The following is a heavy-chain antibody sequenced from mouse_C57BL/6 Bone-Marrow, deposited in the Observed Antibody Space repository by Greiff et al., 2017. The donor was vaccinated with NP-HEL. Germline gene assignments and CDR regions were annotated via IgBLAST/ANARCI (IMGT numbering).Heavy chain of an antibody. CDR1: GYTFTSYG. CDR2: IYPRSGNT. Sequence: QVQLQQSGAELARPGASVKLSCKASGYTFTSYGISWVKQRTGQGLEWIVEIYPRSGNTYYNEKFKGKATLTADKSSSTAYMELRSLTSEDSAVYFCARRGTTVAADYWGQGTSVTVSS. V-gene: IGHV1-81*01. CDR3: ARRGTTVAADY. D-gene: IGHD1-1*01. J-gene: IGHJ4*01.